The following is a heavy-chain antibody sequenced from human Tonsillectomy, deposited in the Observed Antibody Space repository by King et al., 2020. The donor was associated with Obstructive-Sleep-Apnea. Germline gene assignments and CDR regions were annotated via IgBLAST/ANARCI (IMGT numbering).Heavy chain of an antibody. V-gene: IGHV2-70*01. CDR2: IDWDDDK. Sequence: VTLQESGPALVKPTQTLTLTCTFSGFSLSTSGMCVSWIRQPPGKALEWLALIDWDDDKYYSTSLKTRLTISKDTSKNQVVLTMTNMDPVDTATYYCARSGYSGSYREENFDYWGQGTLVTVSS. CDR1: GFSLSTSGMC. J-gene: IGHJ4*02. D-gene: IGHD1-26*01. CDR3: ARSGYSGSYREENFDY.